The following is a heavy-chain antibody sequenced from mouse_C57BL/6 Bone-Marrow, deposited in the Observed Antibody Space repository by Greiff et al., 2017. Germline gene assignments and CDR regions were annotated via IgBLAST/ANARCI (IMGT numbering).Heavy chain of an antibody. D-gene: IGHD1-1*01. Sequence: EVKLVESGGGLVQPGGSLKLSCAASGFTFSDYYMYWVRQTPEKRLEWVAYISNGGGSTYYPDTVKGRFTISRDNAKNTLYLQMSRLKSEDTAMYYCARLCGSSFYYAMDYWGQGTSVTVSS. V-gene: IGHV5-12*01. J-gene: IGHJ4*01. CDR3: ARLCGSSFYYAMDY. CDR2: ISNGGGST. CDR1: GFTFSDYY.